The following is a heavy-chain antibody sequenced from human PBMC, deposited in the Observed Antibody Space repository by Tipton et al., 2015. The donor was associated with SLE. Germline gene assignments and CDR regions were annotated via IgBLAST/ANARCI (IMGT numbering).Heavy chain of an antibody. CDR1: GGSINIKNW. CDR2: IYHNGST. Sequence: GLVKPSGTLSLTCAVSGGSINIKNWWAWVRQPPGKGLEWIGEIYHNGSTNCNQSLKSRVTMSIDKSKKQFSLKMRSVTAADTAVYYCARRPDAFDCWGQGTMLTVSS. J-gene: IGHJ3*01. V-gene: IGHV4-4*02. CDR3: ARRPDAFDC. D-gene: IGHD6-6*01.